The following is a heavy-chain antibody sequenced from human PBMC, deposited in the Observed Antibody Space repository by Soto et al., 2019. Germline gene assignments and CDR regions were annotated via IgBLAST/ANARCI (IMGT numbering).Heavy chain of an antibody. CDR2: FDPEDGET. V-gene: IGHV1-24*01. CDR3: ATGDYVDYAEPYIDY. J-gene: IGHJ4*02. D-gene: IGHD4-17*01. Sequence: WVRQAPGKGLEWMGGFDPEDGETIYAQKFQGRVTMTEDTSTDTAYMELSSLRSEDTAVYYCATGDYVDYAEPYIDYWGQGTLVTVS.